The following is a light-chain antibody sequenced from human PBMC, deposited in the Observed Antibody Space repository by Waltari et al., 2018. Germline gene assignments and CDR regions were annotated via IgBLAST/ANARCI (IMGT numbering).Light chain of an antibody. CDR3: QQYNNWPPIYT. J-gene: IGKJ2*01. CDR2: GAS. V-gene: IGKV3-15*01. Sequence: EIVMTQSPATLSVSPGERASLSCRASESVNSNLAWYQHIPGQAPRLLIYGASTRATGIPARFSGSGSGTEFTLTISSLQSEDFAVYYCQQYNNWPPIYTFGQGTKLEIK. CDR1: ESVNSN.